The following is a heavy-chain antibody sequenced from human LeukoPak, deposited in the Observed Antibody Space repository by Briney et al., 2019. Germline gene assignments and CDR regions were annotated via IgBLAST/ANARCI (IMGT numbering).Heavy chain of an antibody. CDR2: INPNSGGT. CDR3: ARAEQAYDILTGYYPTPPLMDV. D-gene: IGHD3-9*01. CDR1: GYTFTGYY. J-gene: IGHJ6*02. V-gene: IGHV1-2*02. Sequence: GASVKVSCKASGYTFTGYYMHWVRQAPGQGLEWMGWINPNSGGTNYAQKFQGRVTMTRDTSISTAYMELSRLRSDDTAVYYCARAEQAYDILTGYYPTPPLMDVWGQGTTVTVSS.